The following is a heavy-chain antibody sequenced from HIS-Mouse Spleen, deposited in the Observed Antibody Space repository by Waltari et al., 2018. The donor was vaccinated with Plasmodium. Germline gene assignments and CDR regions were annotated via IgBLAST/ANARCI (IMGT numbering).Heavy chain of an antibody. D-gene: IGHD3-10*01. Sequence: QVQLQQWGAGLLKPSETLSLTCPVNGGSFSGYYWSWIRQPPGKVLEWIGEINHSGSTNYNPSLKSRVTISVDTSKNQFSLKLSSVTAADTAVYYCASSGSGSYYYWGQGTLVTVSS. V-gene: IGHV4-34*01. CDR3: ASSGSGSYYY. CDR2: INHSGST. CDR1: GGSFSGYY. J-gene: IGHJ4*02.